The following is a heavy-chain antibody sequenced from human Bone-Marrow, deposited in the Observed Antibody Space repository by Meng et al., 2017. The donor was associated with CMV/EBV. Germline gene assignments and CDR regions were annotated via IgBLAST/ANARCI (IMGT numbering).Heavy chain of an antibody. D-gene: IGHD2-2*01. CDR2: ISTSGSAI. J-gene: IGHJ4*02. Sequence: GESLKISCTGSGFTFSDYYMTWIRQAPGKGLEWVSYISTSGSAIYYADSVRGRFTVSRDNAKNSLYLQMNSLRAEDTAVYYCARGAAIVVVPPTTYVDYWGQGTLVTVSS. CDR3: ARGAAIVVVPPTTYVDY. V-gene: IGHV3-11*01. CDR1: GFTFSDYY.